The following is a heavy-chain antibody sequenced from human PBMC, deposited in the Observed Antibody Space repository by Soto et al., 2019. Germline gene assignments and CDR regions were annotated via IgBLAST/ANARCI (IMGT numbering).Heavy chain of an antibody. Sequence: VQLVESGGGLVKPGGSLRLSCAASGFTFSSYSMNWVRQAPGKGLEWVSSISSSSSYIYYADSVKGRFTISRDNLMNTLFLDMNGLRAEDTAIYYCAKTPRGGASGDWYFDLWGRGTLVTVSS. CDR1: GFTFSSYS. V-gene: IGHV3-21*04. D-gene: IGHD3-10*01. CDR3: AKTPRGGASGDWYFDL. J-gene: IGHJ2*01. CDR2: ISSSSSYI.